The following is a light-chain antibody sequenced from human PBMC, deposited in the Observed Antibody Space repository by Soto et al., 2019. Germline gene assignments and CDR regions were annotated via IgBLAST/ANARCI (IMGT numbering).Light chain of an antibody. CDR3: QHYNSYSEA. Sequence: DIQMHQSPSTLSGSVGARSTITGRASQTISSWLAWYQQKPGKAPKLLIYKASTLKSGVPSRFSGSGSGTEFTLTISSLQPDDFATYYCQHYNSYSEAVGQGTKVDIK. V-gene: IGKV1-5*03. J-gene: IGKJ1*01. CDR1: QTISSW. CDR2: KAS.